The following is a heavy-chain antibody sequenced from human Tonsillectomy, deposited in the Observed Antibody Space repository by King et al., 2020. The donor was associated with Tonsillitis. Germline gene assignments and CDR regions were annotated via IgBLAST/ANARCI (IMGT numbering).Heavy chain of an antibody. Sequence: VQLVESGGGLVQPGGSLRLSCAASGFTFSSYAMSWVRPAPGKGLEWGSVISGSGGSTFYADSVKGRFTISRDNSKNTLYLQRNSLRAEDTAVYYCAKLGGVVVTAIGYWGQGTLVTVSS. V-gene: IGHV3-23*04. CDR3: AKLGGVVVTAIGY. CDR2: ISGSGGST. D-gene: IGHD2-21*02. CDR1: GFTFSSYA. J-gene: IGHJ4*02.